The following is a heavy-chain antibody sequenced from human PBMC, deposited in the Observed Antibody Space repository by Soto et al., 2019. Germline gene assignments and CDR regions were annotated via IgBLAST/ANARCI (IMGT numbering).Heavy chain of an antibody. CDR2: INHSGST. V-gene: IGHV4-34*01. Sequence: SETLSLTCAVYGGSFSGYYWSWIRQPPGKGLEWIGEINHSGSTNYNPSLKSRVTISVDTSKNQFSLKLSSVAAADTAVYYCARGHLRYYDFWSGPRSHWFDPWGQGTLVTVSS. D-gene: IGHD3-3*01. J-gene: IGHJ5*02. CDR3: ARGHLRYYDFWSGPRSHWFDP. CDR1: GGSFSGYY.